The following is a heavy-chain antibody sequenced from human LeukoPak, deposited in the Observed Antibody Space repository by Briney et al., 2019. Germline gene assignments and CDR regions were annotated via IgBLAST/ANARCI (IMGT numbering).Heavy chain of an antibody. V-gene: IGHV4-59*08. CDR3: ARHTTGRALGDFDY. CDR1: GGSISGHY. J-gene: IGHJ4*02. CDR2: IYNSGSTNYN. Sequence: SETLSLTCTVSGGSISGHYWSWLRQSPGKGLEWIAYIYNSGSTNYNNYNPSLKSRVIMSTDTSKNQLSLIVSSVTAADTAVYYCARHTTGRALGDFDYWGQGTLVTVSA. D-gene: IGHD2-8*01.